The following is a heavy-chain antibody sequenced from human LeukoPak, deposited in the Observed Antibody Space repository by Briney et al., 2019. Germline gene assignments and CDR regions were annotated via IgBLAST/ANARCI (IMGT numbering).Heavy chain of an antibody. CDR2: IYGSGST. CDR3: ARNVGWYSHDS. CDR1: GFTVSSNY. Sequence: GSLRLSCAESGFTVSSNYMSWIRQPPGKGLEWIGYIYGSGSTHYDPSLRSRVTISEDTSKNQFSLKLTSVTAADTAVYYCARNVGWYSHDSWGQGTLVTVSS. J-gene: IGHJ4*02. V-gene: IGHV4-59*08. D-gene: IGHD6-19*01.